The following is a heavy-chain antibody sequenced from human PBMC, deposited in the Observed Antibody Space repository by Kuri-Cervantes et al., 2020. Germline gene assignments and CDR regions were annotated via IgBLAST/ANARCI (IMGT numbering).Heavy chain of an antibody. CDR3: ARAEYSSGWYVVGGDY. Sequence: GSLRLSCTVSGCSVSSGSYYWSWIRQPPGKGLEWIGYIYYSGSTNYNPSLKSRVTISVDTSKNQFSLKLSSVTATDTAVYYCARAEYSSGWYVVGGDYWGQGTLVTVSS. CDR2: IYYSGST. J-gene: IGHJ4*02. CDR1: GCSVSSGSYY. V-gene: IGHV4-61*01. D-gene: IGHD6-19*01.